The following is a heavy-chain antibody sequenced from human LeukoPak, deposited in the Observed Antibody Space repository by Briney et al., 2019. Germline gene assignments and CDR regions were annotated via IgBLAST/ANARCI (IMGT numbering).Heavy chain of an antibody. CDR3: ARVDGRFLEWLTIDY. CDR1: GGSISSGGYS. J-gene: IGHJ4*02. Sequence: PSETLSLTCAVSGGSISSGGYSWSWIRQPPGKGLEWLGYIYHSGSTYYNPSLKSRVTISVDRSKNQFSLKLSSVTAADTAVYYCARVDGRFLEWLTIDYWGQGTLVTVSS. V-gene: IGHV4-30-2*01. D-gene: IGHD3-3*01. CDR2: IYHSGST.